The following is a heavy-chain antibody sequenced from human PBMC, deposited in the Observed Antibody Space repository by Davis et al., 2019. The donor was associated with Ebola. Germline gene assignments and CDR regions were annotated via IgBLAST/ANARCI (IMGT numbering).Heavy chain of an antibody. CDR2: IYSGGNA. J-gene: IGHJ6*02. D-gene: IGHD6-19*01. Sequence: GGSLRLSCAASGSTGISNYMNWVRQAPGKGLEWISVIYSGGNAYYADSVKGRFTISRDTSKNTVYLQMNSLRAEDTAVYYCTTRLAVAGTDYYYGMDVWGQGTTVTVSS. CDR3: TTRLAVAGTDYYYGMDV. CDR1: GSTGISNY. V-gene: IGHV3-53*01.